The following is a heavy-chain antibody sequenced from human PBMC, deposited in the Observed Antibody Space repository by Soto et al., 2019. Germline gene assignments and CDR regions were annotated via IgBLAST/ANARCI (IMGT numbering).Heavy chain of an antibody. D-gene: IGHD3-16*01. V-gene: IGHV4-59*11. J-gene: IGHJ4*02. Sequence: PSETLSLTCTASGGSMSSHYWTWRRQPPGKGLEWIGDISYSGSTYSNPSLKGRGTISADTSKGHFALSLTSLIAADSAVYYCARADPNAYVDSWGQGTLVTVSS. CDR2: ISYSGST. CDR1: GGSMSSHY. CDR3: ARADPNAYVDS.